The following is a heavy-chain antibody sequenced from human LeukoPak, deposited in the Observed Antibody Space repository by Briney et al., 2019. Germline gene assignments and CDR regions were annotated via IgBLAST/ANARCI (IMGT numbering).Heavy chain of an antibody. CDR2: INIDGSST. CDR3: ARRNGMDV. Sequence: GGSLRLSCAASGFTFSSYWMNWVRQAPGKGLVWVSRINIDGSSTNYADSVKGRFTISRDKAKNTLYLQMNSLRAEDTAVYYCARRNGMDVWGQGTTVTVSS. J-gene: IGHJ6*02. V-gene: IGHV3-74*01. CDR1: GFTFSSYW.